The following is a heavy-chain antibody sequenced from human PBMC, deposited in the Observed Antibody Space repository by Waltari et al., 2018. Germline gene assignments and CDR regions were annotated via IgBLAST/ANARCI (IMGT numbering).Heavy chain of an antibody. V-gene: IGHV3-73*01. Sequence: EVQLVESGGGVVRPGESMKLSCVVSGFNLSGSATHGVRQRAGKGLYLVGGVGTKTNSHATFYGPSVDGRFSISRDDSQTTAYLQMDSLDLDDTAVYFCTRVAKGRTSSQFDYWGQGTLVTVSS. CDR2: VGTKTNSHAT. J-gene: IGHJ4*02. D-gene: IGHD2-2*01. CDR3: TRVAKGRTSSQFDY. CDR1: GFNLSGSA.